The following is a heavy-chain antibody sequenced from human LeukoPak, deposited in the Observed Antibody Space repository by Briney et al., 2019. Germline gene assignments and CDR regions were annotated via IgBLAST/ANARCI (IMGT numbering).Heavy chain of an antibody. D-gene: IGHD3-10*01. CDR3: AKDWGNKFASGSSYLDS. V-gene: IGHV3-23*01. CDR2: ISNGGRST. Sequence: GGPLRLSCAASGFTFNKYGLSWVRQAPGKGLEWVSGISNGGRSTYYADSVKGRFTISRDNSKNTLYLQMNGLRPEDTAVYFCAKDWGNKFASGSSYLDSWGQGTLVTVSS. CDR1: GFTFNKYG. J-gene: IGHJ4*02.